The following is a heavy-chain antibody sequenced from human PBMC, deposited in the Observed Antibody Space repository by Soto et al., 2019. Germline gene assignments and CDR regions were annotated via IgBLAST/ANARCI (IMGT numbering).Heavy chain of an antibody. CDR1: GFTFSTFW. Sequence: EVQLVEAGGGLVQPGGSPRLSCAASGFTFSTFWMHWVRQAPGKGLVWVSRIDADGRRTSYADSVKGRFTISRDNAKNTLYLQMNSLRAEDTAVYYCARDSSWTGYSAQFDYWGQGILVTLSS. J-gene: IGHJ4*02. D-gene: IGHD3-9*01. CDR2: IDADGRRT. CDR3: ARDSSWTGYSAQFDY. V-gene: IGHV3-74*01.